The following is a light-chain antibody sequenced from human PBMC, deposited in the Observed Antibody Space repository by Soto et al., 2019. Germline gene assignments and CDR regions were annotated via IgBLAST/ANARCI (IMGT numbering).Light chain of an antibody. CDR3: AAWDDSLTGVV. CDR1: SSNIGSNT. Sequence: QAVVTQPPSASGTPGQRVTISCSGSSSNIGSNTVNWYQQLPGTAPKLLIYSNNQRPSGVPDRFSGSKSGTSASLAISGLRSEDEADYYCAAWDDSLTGVVSGGGTKVTVL. J-gene: IGLJ2*01. CDR2: SNN. V-gene: IGLV1-44*01.